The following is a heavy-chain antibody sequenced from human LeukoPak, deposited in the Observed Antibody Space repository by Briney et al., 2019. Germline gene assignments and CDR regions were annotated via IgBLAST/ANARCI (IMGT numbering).Heavy chain of an antibody. CDR1: GFTFSSYA. J-gene: IGHJ6*03. CDR3: ARVLSGRGSLYDYYYYMDV. Sequence: GGSLRLSCAASGFTFSSYAMTWVRQAPGKGLEWVSVTYSNGRTYYADSVKGRFTISRDISKNTLYLQMNSLRAEDTAVYYCARVLSGRGSLYDYYYYMDVWGKGTTVTISS. CDR2: TYSNGRT. V-gene: IGHV3-53*01. D-gene: IGHD3-10*01.